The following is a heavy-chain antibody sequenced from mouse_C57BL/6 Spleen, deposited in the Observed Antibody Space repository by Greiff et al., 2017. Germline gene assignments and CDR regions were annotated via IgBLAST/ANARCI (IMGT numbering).Heavy chain of an antibody. V-gene: IGHV1-80*01. Sequence: LMEPGASVKISCKASGYAFSSYWMNWVKQRPGKGLEWIGQIYPGDGDTNYNGKFKGKATLTADKSSSTAYMQLSSLTSEDSAVYFCARHYGSSYDYWGQGTTLTVSS. CDR3: ARHYGSSYDY. J-gene: IGHJ2*01. D-gene: IGHD1-1*01. CDR1: GYAFSSYW. CDR2: IYPGDGDT.